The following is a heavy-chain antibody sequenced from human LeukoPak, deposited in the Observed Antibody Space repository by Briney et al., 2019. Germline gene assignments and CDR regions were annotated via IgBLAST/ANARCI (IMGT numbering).Heavy chain of an antibody. CDR2: INPNSGGT. CDR3: AREAEYSSSLHFDY. CDR1: GYTFTGYY. Sequence: ASVTVSCKASGYTFTGYYMHWVRQAPGQGLEWMGWINPNSGGTNYAQKFQGRVTMTRDTSISTAYMELSRLRSDDTAVYYCAREAEYSSSLHFDYWGQGTLVPVFS. J-gene: IGHJ4*02. D-gene: IGHD6-6*01. V-gene: IGHV1-2*02.